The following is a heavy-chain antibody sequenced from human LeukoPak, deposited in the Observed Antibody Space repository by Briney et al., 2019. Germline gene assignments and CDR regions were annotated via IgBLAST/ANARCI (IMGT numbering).Heavy chain of an antibody. CDR3: GRHRSGSGTYFIDY. Sequence: PGGSLRLPCVVSGFTFSSYSMIWVRQAPGKGLQWVANMKKDGSETKYVESVKGRFTISRDNAKNSLYLQMNSLRAEDTAVYYCGRHRSGSGTYFIDYWGQGTLVSVSS. V-gene: IGHV3-7*01. CDR1: GFTFSSYS. CDR2: MKKDGSET. D-gene: IGHD3-10*01. J-gene: IGHJ4*02.